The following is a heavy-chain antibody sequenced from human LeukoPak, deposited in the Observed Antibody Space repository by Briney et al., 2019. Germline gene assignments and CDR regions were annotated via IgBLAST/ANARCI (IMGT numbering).Heavy chain of an antibody. V-gene: IGHV4-34*01. J-gene: IGHJ4*02. CDR3: ARGLNSGYGY. D-gene: IGHD5-12*01. CDR2: INHSGST. Sequence: SETLSLTCAVYGGSFSGYYWSWIRQPPGKGLEWIGEINHSGSTNYNPSLKSRVTISADTSKNQFSLKLSSVTAADTAVYYCARGLNSGYGYWGQGTLVTVSS. CDR1: GGSFSGYY.